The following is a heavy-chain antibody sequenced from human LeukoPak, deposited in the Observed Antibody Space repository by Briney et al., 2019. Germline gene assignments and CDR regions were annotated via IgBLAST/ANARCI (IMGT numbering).Heavy chain of an antibody. CDR2: MYSSGST. V-gene: IGHV3-53*01. CDR1: GFTVSGNY. Sequence: PGGSLRLSCAVSGFTVSGNYMSWVRQAPGKGLERVSIMYSSGSTDYADSVKGRFTIFRDNSKNTLYLQMNSLGVEDTAVYYCAREGGPYSSTLRGHWGQGTLVTVSS. J-gene: IGHJ4*02. D-gene: IGHD6-19*01. CDR3: AREGGPYSSTLRGH.